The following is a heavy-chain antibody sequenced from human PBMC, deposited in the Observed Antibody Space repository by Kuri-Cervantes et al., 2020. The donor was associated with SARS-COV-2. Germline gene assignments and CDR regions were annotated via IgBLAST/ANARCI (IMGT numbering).Heavy chain of an antibody. CDR2: ISVYNGNT. CDR1: GYTFTSYG. V-gene: IGHV1-18*01. D-gene: IGHD1-7*01. J-gene: IGHJ6*03. CDR3: ARERGTSYYYYYMDV. Sequence: ASVKVSCKASGYTFTSYGISWVRQAPGQGLEWMGWISVYNGNTNYAQKLQGRVTMTTDTSTSTAYMELRSLRSDDTAVYYCARERGTSYYYYYMDVWGKGTTVTVSS.